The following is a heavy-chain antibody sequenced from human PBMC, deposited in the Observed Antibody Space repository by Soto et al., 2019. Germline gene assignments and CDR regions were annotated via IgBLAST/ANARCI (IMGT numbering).Heavy chain of an antibody. D-gene: IGHD2-15*01. CDR2: IYYSGSA. J-gene: IGHJ4*02. CDR3: ARAGAATLSDY. V-gene: IGHV4-59*01. CDR1: GGSISHYY. Sequence: QVQLQESGPGLVKASETLSLTCTVSGGSISHYYCSWIRQPPGKGLEWIGYIYYSGSANYNPSLKRRVTISVDTSKNQFSLQRSSVTAADTAVYYCARAGAATLSDYWGQGTLVTVSS.